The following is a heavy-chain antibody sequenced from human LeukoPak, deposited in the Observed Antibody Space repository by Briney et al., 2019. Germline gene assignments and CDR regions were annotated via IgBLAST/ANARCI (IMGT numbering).Heavy chain of an antibody. CDR2: INHSGST. CDR1: GFSFSGYY. V-gene: IGHV4-34*01. D-gene: IGHD1-14*01. CDR3: ARGRRRGRYFVY. J-gene: IGHJ4*02. Sequence: SETLSLTCAVYGFSFSGYYWSWIRQSPGKGLEWIGEINHSGSTNYSPSLKSRVTISIDKSKNQLSLKLNPLTAADTAVYYCARGRRRGRYFVYWGQGTLVTVSS.